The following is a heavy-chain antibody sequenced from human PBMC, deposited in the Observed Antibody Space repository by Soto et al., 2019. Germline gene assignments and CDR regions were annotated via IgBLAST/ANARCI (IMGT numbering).Heavy chain of an antibody. CDR3: AREGGPGRVAYYGMDG. D-gene: IGHD1-1*01. CDR1: GFTFSTYD. J-gene: IGHJ6*02. V-gene: IGHV3-33*01. CDR2: IWYDGSNK. Sequence: QVQLVESGGGVVQPGRSLRLSCAASGFTFSTYDMHWVRQAPGKGLEWVSVIWYDGSNKYYADSVKGRFTISRDNSKNTLYLQMNSLRAEDTAVYYCAREGGPGRVAYYGMDGWGQGTTVTVSS.